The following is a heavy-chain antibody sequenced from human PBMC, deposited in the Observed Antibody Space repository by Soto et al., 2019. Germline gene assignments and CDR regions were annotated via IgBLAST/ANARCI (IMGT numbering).Heavy chain of an antibody. Sequence: LKISCKGSGYSFTSYWISWVRQMPGKGLEWMGRIDPSDSYTNYSPSFQGHVTISADKSISTAYLQWSSLKASDTAMYYCARHASITMIVVVPDAYYYYGMDVWGQGTTVTVSS. CDR2: IDPSDSYT. V-gene: IGHV5-10-1*01. J-gene: IGHJ6*02. D-gene: IGHD3-22*01. CDR1: GYSFTSYW. CDR3: ARHASITMIVVVPDAYYYYGMDV.